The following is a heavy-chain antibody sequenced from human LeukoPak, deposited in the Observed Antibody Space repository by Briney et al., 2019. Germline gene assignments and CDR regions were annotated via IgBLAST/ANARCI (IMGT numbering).Heavy chain of an antibody. J-gene: IGHJ6*03. CDR1: GFSVSDSY. Sequence: GGSLRLSCAASGFSVSDSYMSWLRQAPGKGLEWVSILYSGGDTYYSASVRGRFTISRDNSKNTLYLQMNTLSAADTAVYFCARGENYYFHTDVWGKGATVTVSS. CDR3: ARGENYYFHTDV. CDR2: LYSGGDT. V-gene: IGHV3-66*02. D-gene: IGHD2/OR15-2a*01.